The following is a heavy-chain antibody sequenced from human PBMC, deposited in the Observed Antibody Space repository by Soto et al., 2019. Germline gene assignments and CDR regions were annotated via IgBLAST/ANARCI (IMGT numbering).Heavy chain of an antibody. CDR1: GFTFDDYA. V-gene: IGHV3-9*01. J-gene: IGHJ4*02. Sequence: GGSLRLSCAASGFTFDDYAMHWVRQAPGKGLEWVSGISWNSGSIGYADSVKGRFTISRDNAKNSLYLQMNSLRAEDTALYYCAKDAKRGDYGDYGPTWGQGTLVTVSS. CDR3: AKDAKRGDYGDYGPT. D-gene: IGHD4-17*01. CDR2: ISWNSGSI.